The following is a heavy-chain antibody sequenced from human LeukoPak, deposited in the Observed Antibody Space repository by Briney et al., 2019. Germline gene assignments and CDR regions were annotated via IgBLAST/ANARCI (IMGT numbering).Heavy chain of an antibody. CDR3: ARANFLYCSSSTCLFDY. Sequence: GASVKVSCKGSGYTFTHYYMHWVGQAPGQGVEWMGWINPNDGDTNYAQKFQGRVTMTRDTSISTAHMEVSRLRSDDTAVYYCARANFLYCSSSTCLFDYWGQGTLVTVSS. V-gene: IGHV1-2*02. CDR1: GYTFTHYY. D-gene: IGHD2-2*01. CDR2: INPNDGDT. J-gene: IGHJ4*02.